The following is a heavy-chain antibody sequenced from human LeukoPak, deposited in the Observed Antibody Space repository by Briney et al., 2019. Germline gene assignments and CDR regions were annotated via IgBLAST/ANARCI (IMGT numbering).Heavy chain of an antibody. CDR3: AKSCIAAAPPSRDY. Sequence: GGSLRLSCAASGFTFSSYGMHWVRQAPGKGLEWVAVISYDGSNKYYADSVKGRFTISRDNSKNTLYLQMNSLRAEDTAVYYCAKSCIAAAPPSRDYWGQGTLVTVSS. CDR2: ISYDGSNK. D-gene: IGHD6-13*01. CDR1: GFTFSSYG. J-gene: IGHJ4*02. V-gene: IGHV3-30*18.